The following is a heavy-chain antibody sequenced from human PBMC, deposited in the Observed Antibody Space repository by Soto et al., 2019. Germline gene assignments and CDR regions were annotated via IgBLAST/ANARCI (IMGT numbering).Heavy chain of an antibody. CDR3: ASQQLVHYYYGMDV. CDR2: IYYSGRS. CDR1: RGTIRSTSYI. V-gene: IGHV4-39*01. D-gene: IGHD6-13*01. Sequence: GTLSLPCSASRGTIRSTSYIWGWIRQPPGKGPEWIGSIYYSGRSHSTPSLTRRVTISVDRSKNQFSLNLSSVTAADTAMYYCASQQLVHYYYGMDVWGQGTTVTVS. J-gene: IGHJ6*02.